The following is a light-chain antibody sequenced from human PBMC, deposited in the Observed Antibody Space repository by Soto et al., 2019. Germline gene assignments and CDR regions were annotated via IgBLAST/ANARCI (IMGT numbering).Light chain of an antibody. CDR3: SSYAGSNNVI. V-gene: IGLV2-8*01. J-gene: IGLJ2*01. Sequence: QSALTQPPSASGSLGQSVTISCTGTSSDVGGYNYVSWYQQHPGKAPKLMINEVSSRPSGVPDRFSGSKSGNTASLTVSGLQAEDEADYYCSSYAGSNNVIFGGGTKLTVL. CDR1: SSDVGGYNY. CDR2: EVS.